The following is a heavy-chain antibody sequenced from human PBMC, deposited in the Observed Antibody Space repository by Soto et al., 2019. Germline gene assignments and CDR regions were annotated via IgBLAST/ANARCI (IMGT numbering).Heavy chain of an antibody. CDR3: ARLPVSGMDV. CDR1: GFTFSSYE. Sequence: LRLSCAASGFTFSSYEMNWVRQAPGKGLEWVSYISSSGSTIYYADSVKGRFTISRDNAKNSLYLQMNSLRAEDTAVYYCARLPVSGMDVWGQGTTVTVSS. CDR2: ISSSGSTI. J-gene: IGHJ6*02. V-gene: IGHV3-48*03.